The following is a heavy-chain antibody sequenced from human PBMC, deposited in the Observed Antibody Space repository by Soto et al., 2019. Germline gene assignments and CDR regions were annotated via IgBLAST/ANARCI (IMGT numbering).Heavy chain of an antibody. CDR1: GFTFSSYE. CDR3: ARDQEAGYLFPYYYGMDV. CDR2: ISSSGSTI. J-gene: IGHJ6*02. V-gene: IGHV3-48*03. D-gene: IGHD5-12*01. Sequence: PGGSLRLSCATSGFTFSSYEMNWVRQAPGKGLEWVSYISSSGSTIYYADSVKGRSTISRDNAKNSLYLQMDSLRAEDTAVYYCARDQEAGYLFPYYYGMDVWGQGTTVTVYS.